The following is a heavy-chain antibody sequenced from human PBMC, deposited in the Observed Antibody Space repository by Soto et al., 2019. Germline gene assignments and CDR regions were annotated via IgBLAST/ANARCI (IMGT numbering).Heavy chain of an antibody. V-gene: IGHV1-69*04. CDR3: ARDRGGSYKDYYYGMDV. D-gene: IGHD1-26*01. Sequence: SVKVSCKASGGTFSSYTISWVRQAPGQGFDWMGRIIPILGIANYAQKFQGRVTITADKSTSTAYMELSSLRSEDTAVYYCARDRGGSYKDYYYGMDVWGQGTTVTVSS. CDR1: GGTFSSYT. CDR2: IIPILGIA. J-gene: IGHJ6*02.